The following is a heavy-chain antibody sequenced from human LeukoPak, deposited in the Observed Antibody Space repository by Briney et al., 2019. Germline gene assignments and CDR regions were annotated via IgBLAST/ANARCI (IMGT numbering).Heavy chain of an antibody. CDR3: ARVAKERVGGVYYFDY. Sequence: GGSLRLSSAASGFTFSDYDMHWVRQATGKGLEWVSAIGTAGDTYYTGSVKGRFTISRENAKNSLYLQMNSLRAGDTAVYYCARVAKERVGGVYYFDYWGQGTLVTVSS. CDR2: IGTAGDT. D-gene: IGHD1-1*01. V-gene: IGHV3-13*01. CDR1: GFTFSDYD. J-gene: IGHJ4*02.